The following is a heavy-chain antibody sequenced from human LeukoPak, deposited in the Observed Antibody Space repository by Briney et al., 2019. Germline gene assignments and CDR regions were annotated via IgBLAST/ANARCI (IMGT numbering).Heavy chain of an antibody. CDR3: ARDALQYIVVVPAAMNWFDP. Sequence: PGGSLRLSCAASGFTFSSYSMNWVRQAPGKGLEWVSYISSSSSTIYYADSVKGRFTISRDNAKNSLYLQMNSLRAEDTAVYYCARDALQYIVVVPAAMNWFDPWGQGTLVTVSS. CDR2: ISSSSSTI. CDR1: GFTFSSYS. J-gene: IGHJ5*02. V-gene: IGHV3-48*01. D-gene: IGHD2-2*01.